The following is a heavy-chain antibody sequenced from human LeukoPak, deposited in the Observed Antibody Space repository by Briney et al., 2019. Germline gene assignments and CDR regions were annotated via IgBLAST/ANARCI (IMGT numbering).Heavy chain of an antibody. CDR1: HDSITNYY. V-gene: IGHV4-59*12. J-gene: IGHJ3*02. Sequence: SETLSLTCTVSHDSITNYYWSWIRQPPGKGLEWIGYVYVSGSTNYNPSLKSRVAMSLDTSKNQFSLKLSSVTAADTAVYYCARDQGFDAFDIWGQGTMVIVSS. CDR2: VYVSGST. CDR3: ARDQGFDAFDI.